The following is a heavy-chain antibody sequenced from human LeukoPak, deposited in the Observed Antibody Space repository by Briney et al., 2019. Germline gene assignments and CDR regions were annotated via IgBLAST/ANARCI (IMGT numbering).Heavy chain of an antibody. D-gene: IGHD3-10*01. CDR3: AKFSTVRGTPSDY. CDR2: IYSGGST. CDR1: GFTVSSNY. Sequence: GGSLRLSCAASGFTVSSNYMSWVRQAPGKGLEWVSVIYSGGSTYYADSVKGRFTISRDNSKNTLYLQMNSLRAEDTAVYYCAKFSTVRGTPSDYWGQGTLVTVSS. J-gene: IGHJ4*02. V-gene: IGHV3-53*01.